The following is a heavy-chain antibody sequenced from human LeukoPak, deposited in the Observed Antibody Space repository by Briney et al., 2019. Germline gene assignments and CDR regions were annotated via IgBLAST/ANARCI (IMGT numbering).Heavy chain of an antibody. V-gene: IGHV1-69*13. CDR1: GGTFSSYA. D-gene: IGHD2-21*02. CDR2: IIPIFGTA. J-gene: IGHJ5*02. CDR3: ARRGTYCGGDCALSAFDP. Sequence: SVKVSCKASGGTFSSYAISWVRQAPGQGLEWMGGIIPIFGTANYAQKFQGRVTITADESTSTAYMELGSLRSEDTAVYYCARRGTYCGGDCALSAFDPWGQGTLVTVSS.